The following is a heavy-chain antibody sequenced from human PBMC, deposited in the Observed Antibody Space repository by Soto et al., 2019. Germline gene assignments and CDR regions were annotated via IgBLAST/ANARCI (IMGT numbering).Heavy chain of an antibody. CDR1: GFSISTSGVG. CDR3: AHRPAYCSSTRCYAFDY. D-gene: IGHD2-2*01. Sequence: QITLKESGPTLVKPTQTLTLTCTFSGFSISTSGVGVGWIRQPPGKALQWLALIYGNDDKRYSPSRKSRLTITQDTSKNRVVRTLTDMDPVDTATYYRAHRPAYCSSTRCYAFDYWGQGTLVTVSS. V-gene: IGHV2-5*01. CDR2: IYGNDDK. J-gene: IGHJ4*02.